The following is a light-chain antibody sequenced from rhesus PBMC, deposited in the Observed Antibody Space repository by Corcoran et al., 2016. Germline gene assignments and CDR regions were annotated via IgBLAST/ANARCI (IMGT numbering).Light chain of an antibody. CDR2: KAA. CDR1: EKANNY. J-gene: IGKJ4*01. CDR3: QHSYGTPPT. Sequence: DIQMTQSPSSLSASVGDRVTITCRTSEKANNYLNWYQQKPGKAPKLLINKAATLQSGVPSRFSGSGSGTSYTFTISSLESEDIATYYCQHSYGTPPTFGGGTKVEIK. V-gene: IGKV1-74*01.